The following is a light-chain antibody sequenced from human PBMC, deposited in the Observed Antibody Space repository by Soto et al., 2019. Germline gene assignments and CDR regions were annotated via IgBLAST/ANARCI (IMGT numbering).Light chain of an antibody. J-gene: IGKJ1*01. CDR2: GAY. CDR1: PSVRSN. CDR3: QQYNNWPPEWT. Sequence: EIVMTQSTATLSVSPGERATLSCMASPSVRSNLAWYQQKPGQAPRLLIYGAYTSATGIPARFSGSGSGTEFTLTLSSLQSEDVAGYYCQQYNNWPPEWTFGQGTKVDIK. V-gene: IGKV3-15*01.